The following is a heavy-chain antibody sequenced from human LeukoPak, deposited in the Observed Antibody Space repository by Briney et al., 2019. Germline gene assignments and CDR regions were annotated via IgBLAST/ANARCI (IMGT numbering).Heavy chain of an antibody. CDR3: AREVTPLYYFDY. J-gene: IGHJ4*02. V-gene: IGHV3-48*04. D-gene: IGHD2-21*02. CDR1: GFTFSSYW. CDR2: ISSSGSTI. Sequence: PGGSLRLSCAASGFTFSSYWMHWVRQAPGKGLEWVSYISSSGSTIYYADSVKGRFTISRDNAKNSLYLQMNSLRAEDTAVYYCAREVTPLYYFDYWGQGTLVTVSS.